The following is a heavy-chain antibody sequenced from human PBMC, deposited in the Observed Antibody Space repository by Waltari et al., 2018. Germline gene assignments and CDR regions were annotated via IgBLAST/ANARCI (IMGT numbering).Heavy chain of an antibody. CDR3: ARVERLAVAVYYFDY. J-gene: IGHJ4*02. CDR2: IYHSGST. D-gene: IGHD6-19*01. CDR1: GGSLSSSNW. V-gene: IGHV4-4*02. Sequence: QVQLQESGPGLVKPSGTLSLTCAVSGGSLSSSNWWRWVRQPPGKGLEWIGEIYHSGSTNYTPSLKSRVTISVDKSKNQFSLKLSSVTAADTAVYYCARVERLAVAVYYFDYWGQGTLVTVSS.